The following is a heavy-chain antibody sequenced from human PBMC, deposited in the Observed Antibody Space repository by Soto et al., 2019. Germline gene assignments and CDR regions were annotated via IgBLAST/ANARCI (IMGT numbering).Heavy chain of an antibody. D-gene: IGHD2-2*01. CDR3: AREVDIVVVPAALGGDMDV. V-gene: IGHV4-31*03. CDR1: GGSISSGGYY. J-gene: IGHJ6*02. CDR2: IYYSGST. Sequence: SETLSLTCTVSGGSISSGGYYWSWIRQHPGKGLEWIGYIYYSGSTYYNPSLKSRVTISVDTSKNQFSLKLSSVTAADTAVYYCAREVDIVVVPAALGGDMDVWGQGTTVTVSS.